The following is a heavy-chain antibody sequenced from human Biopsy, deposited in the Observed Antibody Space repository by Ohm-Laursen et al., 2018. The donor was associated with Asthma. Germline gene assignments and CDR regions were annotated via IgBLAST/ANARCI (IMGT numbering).Heavy chain of an antibody. V-gene: IGHV1-3*04. Sequence: ASVKVSCKASGYTFISFAIHWVRQAPGQSLEWMGWVNTGNGDTKYSQKFQGRVTITRDTSASTAYMELRSLRSEDTATYYCARTYYDFLTGQVKDVFGVWGQGTMVTVSS. CDR3: ARTYYDFLTGQVKDVFGV. D-gene: IGHD3-9*01. CDR1: GYTFISFA. J-gene: IGHJ3*01. CDR2: VNTGNGDT.